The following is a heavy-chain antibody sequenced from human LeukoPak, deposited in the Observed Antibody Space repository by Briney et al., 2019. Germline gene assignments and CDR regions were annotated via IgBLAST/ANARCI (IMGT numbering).Heavy chain of an antibody. D-gene: IGHD6-19*01. J-gene: IGHJ4*02. CDR1: GYPSTRYW. V-gene: IGHV5-51*01. CDR2: LYPGDSDP. CDR3: ARRVAVAGGGNFDY. Sequence: GASMKIPCKASGYPSTRYWIGSVPQMPGKRLEQMWILYPGDSDPRYSPSLQGQVTISADKSISTAYLQWSSLKASDTAMYYCARRVAVAGGGNFDYWGQGTLVTVSS.